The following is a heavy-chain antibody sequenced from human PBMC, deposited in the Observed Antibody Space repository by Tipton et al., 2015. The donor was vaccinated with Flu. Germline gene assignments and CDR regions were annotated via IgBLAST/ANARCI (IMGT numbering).Heavy chain of an antibody. Sequence: TLSLTCGVSGDSIRSSNYYWGWIRQPPGKGLEWIGNTFHSGNTYHNPSLKSRVTISVDTSKNQFSLKVRSLTAADTAVYYCARGSGYANVYLDYWGRGNLVTVSS. CDR3: ARGSGYANVYLDY. J-gene: IGHJ4*02. D-gene: IGHD5-12*01. CDR1: GDSIRSSNYY. CDR2: TFHSGNT. V-gene: IGHV4-39*07.